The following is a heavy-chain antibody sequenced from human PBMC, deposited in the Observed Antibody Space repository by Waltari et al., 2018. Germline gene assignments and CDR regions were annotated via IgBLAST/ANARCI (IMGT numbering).Heavy chain of an antibody. D-gene: IGHD3-10*01. Sequence: QVQLVQSGAEVKKPGASVKVSCKASGYTFTSYAMHWVRQAPGQRLEWMGWINAGNGNTKYSQKFQGRVTITRDTSASTAYMELSSLRSEDTAVYYCARSGGPRYYFRSGSYCDYWGQGTLVAVSS. CDR1: GYTFTSYA. CDR2: INAGNGNT. J-gene: IGHJ4*02. CDR3: ARSGGPRYYFRSGSYCDY. V-gene: IGHV1-3*01.